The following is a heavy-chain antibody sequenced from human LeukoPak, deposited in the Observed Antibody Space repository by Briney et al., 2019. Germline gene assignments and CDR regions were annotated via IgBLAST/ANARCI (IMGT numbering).Heavy chain of an antibody. CDR3: ARGLWDDRPKYNWFDP. CDR2: ISAYNGNT. CDR1: GYTFTSYG. V-gene: IGHV1-18*01. Sequence: GASVKVSCKASGYTFTSYGISWVRQAPGQGLEWMGWISAYNGNTNYAQKLQGRVTMTTDTSTSTAYMELRSLRSDDTAVYYCARGLWDDRPKYNWFDPWGKGTTVTISS. J-gene: IGHJ5*01. D-gene: IGHD3-16*01.